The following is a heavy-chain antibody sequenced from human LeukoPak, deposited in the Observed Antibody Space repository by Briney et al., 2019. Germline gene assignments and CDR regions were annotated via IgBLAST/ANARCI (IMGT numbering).Heavy chain of an antibody. Sequence: GGSLRLSCAASGITVSTHFMSWVRQAPGKGLEWVANIKQDGSEKVYVDSVKGRFTISRDNAKNSLFLQMDALRAEDTAVYYCARDPYSSTWSYGMDVWGQGTTVTVSS. J-gene: IGHJ6*02. CDR3: ARDPYSSTWSYGMDV. D-gene: IGHD6-6*01. CDR1: GITVSTHF. CDR2: IKQDGSEK. V-gene: IGHV3-7*05.